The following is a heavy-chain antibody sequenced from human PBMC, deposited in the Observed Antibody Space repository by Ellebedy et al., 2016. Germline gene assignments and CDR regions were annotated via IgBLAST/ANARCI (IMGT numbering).Heavy chain of an antibody. Sequence: ASVKVSCXASGYTFKSYGIMWARQAPGQGLEWMGWISTHNGNTNFAQSFQGRVTMNTDTSTNTVYMELRGLRYDDTAVYYCARPLDSGYDSAYFDYWGQGTLVTVSS. V-gene: IGHV1-18*01. CDR1: GYTFKSYG. D-gene: IGHD5-12*01. J-gene: IGHJ4*02. CDR2: ISTHNGNT. CDR3: ARPLDSGYDSAYFDY.